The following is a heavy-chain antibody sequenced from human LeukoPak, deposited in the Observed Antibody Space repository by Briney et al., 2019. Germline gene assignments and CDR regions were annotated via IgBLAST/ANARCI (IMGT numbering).Heavy chain of an antibody. CDR2: IYPDSNT. Sequence: TGESLKISCKGSGYSFTTYWIGWVRQMPGKGLEWMGIIYPDSNTRYSPSFQGQVTISADKSISTAYLQWSSLKASDTAMYYCASGPWGSGSYTRAFDIWGQGTVVTVSS. V-gene: IGHV5-51*01. D-gene: IGHD3-10*01. CDR1: GYSFTTYW. J-gene: IGHJ3*02. CDR3: ASGPWGSGSYTRAFDI.